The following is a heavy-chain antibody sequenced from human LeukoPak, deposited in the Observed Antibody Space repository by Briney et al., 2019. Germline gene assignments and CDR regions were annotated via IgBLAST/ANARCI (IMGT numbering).Heavy chain of an antibody. CDR1: GYTFTSYG. CDR2: ISAYNGNT. CDR3: ARPRSYDFWSGYPFQYYYYGMDV. D-gene: IGHD3-3*01. J-gene: IGHJ6*02. V-gene: IGHV1-18*01. Sequence: GASVKVSCKASGYTFTSYGISWVRQAPGQGLEWMGWISAYNGNTNYAQKLQGRVTMTTDTSTGTAYMELRSLRSDDTAVYYCARPRSYDFWSGYPFQYYYYGMDVWGQGTTVTVSS.